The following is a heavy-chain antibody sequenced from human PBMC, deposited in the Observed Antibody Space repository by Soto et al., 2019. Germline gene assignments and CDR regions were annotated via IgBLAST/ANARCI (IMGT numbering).Heavy chain of an antibody. CDR3: ARGFMVRGVISSYYYYGMDV. Sequence: GGSLRLSCAASGFTFSSYAMHWVRQAPGKGLEWVAVISHDGSNKYYADSVKGRFTISRDNSKNTLYLQMNSLRAEDTAVYYCARGFMVRGVISSYYYYGMDVWGQGTTVTVSS. CDR2: ISHDGSNK. V-gene: IGHV3-30-3*01. CDR1: GFTFSSYA. J-gene: IGHJ6*02. D-gene: IGHD3-10*01.